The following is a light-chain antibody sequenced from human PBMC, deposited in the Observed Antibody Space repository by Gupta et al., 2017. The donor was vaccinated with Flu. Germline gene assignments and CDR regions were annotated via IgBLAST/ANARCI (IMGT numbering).Light chain of an antibody. J-gene: IGLJ3*02. CDR2: DVS. CDR3: SSYTSSSTWV. CDR1: SSDVGGYNY. V-gene: IGLV2-14*01. Sequence: SALTRPASVSWSPGQSITISCTVTSSDVGGYNYVSWYQQHPGKAPQLMMYDVSHRPSGVSNRFSGSKSGNTAALTISGPQAEDEADYYCSSYTSSSTWVFGGGTKLTVL.